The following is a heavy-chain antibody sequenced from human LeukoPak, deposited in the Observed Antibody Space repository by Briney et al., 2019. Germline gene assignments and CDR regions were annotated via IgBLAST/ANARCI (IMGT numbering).Heavy chain of an antibody. J-gene: IGHJ6*04. CDR3: ARDHIRRGCGTNICYPMDV. CDR1: GDSISSCF. Sequence: SETLSLTCTVSGDSISSCFWTWIRQSPGKGLEWIGYVHDSGSTNYNPSLESRVTISADTSKNQFSLKLTSVTAADTAVYYCARDHIRRGCGTNICYPMDVWGKGTTVTVSS. V-gene: IGHV4-59*01. D-gene: IGHD2-2*01. CDR2: VHDSGST.